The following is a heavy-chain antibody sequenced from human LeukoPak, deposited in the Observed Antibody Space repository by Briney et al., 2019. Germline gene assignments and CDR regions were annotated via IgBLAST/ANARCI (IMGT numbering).Heavy chain of an antibody. Sequence: SETLCLTCTVSGGSISSGGYYWSWIRQPPGKGLGWIGYIYHSGSTYYNPSLKSRVTISVDTSKNQFSLKLSSVTAADTAVYYCARGVDGSPLLDYWGQGTLVTVSS. J-gene: IGHJ4*02. CDR3: ARGVDGSPLLDY. CDR2: IYHSGST. D-gene: IGHD5-24*01. CDR1: GGSISSGGYY. V-gene: IGHV4-30-2*01.